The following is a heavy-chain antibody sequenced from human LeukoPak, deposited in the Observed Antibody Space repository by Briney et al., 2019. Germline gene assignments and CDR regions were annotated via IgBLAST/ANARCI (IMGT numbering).Heavy chain of an antibody. J-gene: IGHJ3*02. CDR1: GFTFSYYG. D-gene: IGHD7-27*01. Sequence: PGGSLRLSCAASGFTFSYYGIHWVRQAPGKGLEWVAVIWNDGSTKYYADSVRGRFTISRDNSKSTVYLQMNSLRAEDTATYYCARDFPVSGRATGGPYDASDIWGQGTMVAVSS. V-gene: IGHV3-33*01. CDR3: ARDFPVSGRATGGPYDASDI. CDR2: IWNDGSTK.